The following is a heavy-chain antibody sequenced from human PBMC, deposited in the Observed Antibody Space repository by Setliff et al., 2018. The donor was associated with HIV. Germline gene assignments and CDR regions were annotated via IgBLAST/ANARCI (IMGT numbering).Heavy chain of an antibody. CDR3: EVAGQ. Sequence: PSETLSLTCTVSGGSISGHYWSWIRQPPGRGLEWIGYIYTSGSTNYNPSLKSRVTISVDTSKNQFSLKLRSVTAADTAVYYCEVAGQWGQGTLVTVSS. CDR1: GGSISGHY. J-gene: IGHJ4*02. V-gene: IGHV4-4*09. CDR2: IYTSGST. D-gene: IGHD6-19*01.